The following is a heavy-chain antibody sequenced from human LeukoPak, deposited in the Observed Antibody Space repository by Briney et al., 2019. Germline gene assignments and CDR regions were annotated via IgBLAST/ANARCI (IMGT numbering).Heavy chain of an antibody. Sequence: GGSLRLSCSASGFTFSSYAMHWVRQAPGKGLEYVSAISSNGGSTYYADSVKGRFTISRDNSKNTLYLQMISLRAEDTAVYYCVKNDLYRNNYDILTGREYYFDYWGQGTLVTVSS. CDR2: ISSNGGST. J-gene: IGHJ4*02. CDR1: GFTFSSYA. D-gene: IGHD3-9*01. CDR3: VKNDLYRNNYDILTGREYYFDY. V-gene: IGHV3-64D*06.